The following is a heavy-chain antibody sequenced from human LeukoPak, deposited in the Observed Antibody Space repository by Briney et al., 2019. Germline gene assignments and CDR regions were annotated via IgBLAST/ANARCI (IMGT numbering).Heavy chain of an antibody. V-gene: IGHV1-69*13. CDR1: GGTFSSYA. CDR2: IIPIFDTA. CDR3: ARGSPQYYYDSSGYCY. J-gene: IGHJ4*02. D-gene: IGHD3-22*01. Sequence: SVKVSCKASGGTFSSYAISWVRQAPGQGLEWMGGIIPIFDTANYAQKFQGRVTITADESTSTAYMELSSLRSEDTAVYYCARGSPQYYYDSSGYCYWGQGTLVTVSS.